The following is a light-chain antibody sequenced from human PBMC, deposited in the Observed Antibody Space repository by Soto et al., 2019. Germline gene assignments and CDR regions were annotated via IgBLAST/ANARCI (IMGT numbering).Light chain of an antibody. CDR3: QQYGSSPTWT. CDR1: QSVSSSY. CDR2: GAS. V-gene: IGKV3-20*01. J-gene: IGKJ1*01. Sequence: EIVLTHSPGTLSLSPCERATLSSSASQSVSSSYLAWYQQKPGQAPRLLIYGASSRATGIPDRFSGSGSGTDFTLTISRLEPEDFAVYYCQQYGSSPTWTFGQGTKVDIK.